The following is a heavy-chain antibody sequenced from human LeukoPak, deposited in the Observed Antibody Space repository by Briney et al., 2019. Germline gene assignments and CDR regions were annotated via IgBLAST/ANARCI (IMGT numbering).Heavy chain of an antibody. V-gene: IGHV5-51*01. D-gene: IGHD3-22*01. CDR2: IYPGDSDT. CDR1: GYSFTSYW. J-gene: IGHJ3*02. CDR3: ASGVYYYDSSGYYPRSAFDI. Sequence: GESLKISCKGSGYSFTSYWLGWVRQMPGNGLEWMGIIYPGDSDTRYGPSFQGQVTISADKSISTAYLQWSSLKASDTAMYYCASGVYYYDSSGYYPRSAFDIWGQGTMVTVSS.